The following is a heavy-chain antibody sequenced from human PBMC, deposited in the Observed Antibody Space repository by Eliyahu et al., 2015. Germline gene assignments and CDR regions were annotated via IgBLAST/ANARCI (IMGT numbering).Heavy chain of an antibody. CDR1: GXSLSTXGMC. Sequence: QVTLRESGPALVKPTQTLTLTXTFPGXSLSTXGMCVSWIRQPPGKALEWLARXDWDDDKYYSTSLRTRLTXSKDTSKNQVVLTMTNMDPVDTATYYCARSHTWSTTVTMKYGMDVWGQGTTVTVSS. D-gene: IGHD4-17*01. CDR2: XDWDDDK. CDR3: ARSHTWSTTVTMKYGMDV. J-gene: IGHJ6*02. V-gene: IGHV2-70*15.